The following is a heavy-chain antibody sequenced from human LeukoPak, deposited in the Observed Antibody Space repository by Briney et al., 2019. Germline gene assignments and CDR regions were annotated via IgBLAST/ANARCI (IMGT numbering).Heavy chain of an antibody. CDR2: IASDGSST. CDR3: ARGRPHGNDY. J-gene: IGHJ4*02. Sequence: PGGSLRLSCAASGFAFSSYWMNWVRQAPGKGLVWVSRIASDGSSTTYADSVKGRFSISRDNAKNTLYLQMNSLRVEDTAVYYCARGRPHGNDYWGQGTLVTVYS. CDR1: GFAFSSYW. D-gene: IGHD4-23*01. V-gene: IGHV3-74*01.